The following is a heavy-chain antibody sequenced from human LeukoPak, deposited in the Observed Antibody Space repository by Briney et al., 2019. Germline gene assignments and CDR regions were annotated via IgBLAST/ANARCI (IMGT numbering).Heavy chain of an antibody. D-gene: IGHD3-16*02. V-gene: IGHV1-18*01. CDR1: GYTFTSHG. CDR2: ISGYNGNT. CDR3: ARDRPTMITFGGVIIAAY. J-gene: IGHJ4*02. Sequence: ASVKVSCKASGYTFTSHGINWVRQAPGQGLEWMGWISGYNGNTDYAQKFQGRVTMTTDRSTNTVYLKLRSLRSDDTAVYYCARDRPTMITFGGVIIAAYWGQGTLVSVSS.